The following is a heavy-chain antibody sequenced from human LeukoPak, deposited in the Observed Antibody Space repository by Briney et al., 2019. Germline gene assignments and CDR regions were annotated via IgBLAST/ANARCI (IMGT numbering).Heavy chain of an antibody. J-gene: IGHJ4*02. CDR2: MNPNSGNT. Sequence: ASVKGSCKTSGYTFTSYDINWVRQGTGQGLEWMGCMNPNSGNTDYAQKFQGRVTMTRNTSISTAYMELSSLRSEDTAVYYCARSRTMVRGVIPSLGYWGQGTLVTVSS. V-gene: IGHV1-8*01. CDR3: ARSRTMVRGVIPSLGY. D-gene: IGHD3-10*01. CDR1: GYTFTSYD.